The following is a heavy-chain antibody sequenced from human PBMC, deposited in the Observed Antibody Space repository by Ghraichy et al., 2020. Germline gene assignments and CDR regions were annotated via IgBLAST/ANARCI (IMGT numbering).Heavy chain of an antibody. CDR2: INHSGST. CDR3: ARGYCSSTSCQTTPSDAFDI. Sequence: SETLSLTCAVYGGSFSGYYWSWIRQPPGKGLEWIGEINHSGSTNYNPSLKSRVTISVDTSKNQFSLKLSSVTAADTAVYYCARGYCSSTSCQTTPSDAFDIWGQGTMVTVSS. CDR1: GGSFSGYY. D-gene: IGHD2-2*01. V-gene: IGHV4-34*01. J-gene: IGHJ3*02.